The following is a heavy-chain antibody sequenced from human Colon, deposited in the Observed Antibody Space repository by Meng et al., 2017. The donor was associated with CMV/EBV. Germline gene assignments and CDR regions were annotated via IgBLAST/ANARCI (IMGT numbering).Heavy chain of an antibody. CDR2: INQDGSEK. D-gene: IGHD3-22*01. CDR1: GFTFSNYA. J-gene: IGHJ4*02. Sequence: GESLKISCAASGFTFSNYAMTWVRQAPGKGLEWVANINQDGSEKYYLDSVKGRFTISRDNAKNSLYLQMNSLRAEDTAVYYCARAMYYYDNSGFGHWGQGTLVTVSS. CDR3: ARAMYYYDNSGFGH. V-gene: IGHV3-7*01.